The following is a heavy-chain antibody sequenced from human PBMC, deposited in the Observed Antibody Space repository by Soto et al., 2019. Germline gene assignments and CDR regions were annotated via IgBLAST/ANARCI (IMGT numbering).Heavy chain of an antibody. J-gene: IGHJ6*02. D-gene: IGHD3-16*01. Sequence: EVQLVESGGDLVQPGGSLRLSCAASRFTFSSYAMSWVRQAPGKGLEWVSAISGSGGSTYYADSVKGRFTISRDNSKNTLYLQMNSLRAEDTAVYYCAKDLWPDYHGMDVWGQGTTVTVSS. CDR3: AKDLWPDYHGMDV. CDR2: ISGSGGST. CDR1: RFTFSSYA. V-gene: IGHV3-23*04.